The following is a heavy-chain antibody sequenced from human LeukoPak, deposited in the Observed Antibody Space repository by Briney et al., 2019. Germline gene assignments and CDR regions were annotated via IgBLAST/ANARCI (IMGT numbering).Heavy chain of an antibody. J-gene: IGHJ4*02. Sequence: GRSLRLSCAASGFTFSSYAMHWVRQAPGKGLEWVAVISYDGSNKYYADSVKGRFTISRDNAKNSLYLQMNSLRAEDTAVYYCARDFGWYFDYWGQGTLVTVSS. V-gene: IGHV3-30-3*01. CDR1: GFTFSSYA. CDR2: ISYDGSNK. D-gene: IGHD3-10*01. CDR3: ARDFGWYFDY.